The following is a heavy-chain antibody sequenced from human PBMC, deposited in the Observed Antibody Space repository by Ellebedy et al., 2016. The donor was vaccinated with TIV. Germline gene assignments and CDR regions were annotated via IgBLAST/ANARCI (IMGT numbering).Heavy chain of an antibody. D-gene: IGHD6-19*01. CDR2: IYYSGST. CDR1: SGTFSGYY. V-gene: IGHV4-34*01. CDR3: ARGTVALQPLKYFDS. Sequence: SETLSLTXAVYSGTFSGYYWGWIRQPPGKGLEWIGSIYYSGSTYYNPSLKSRVTISVDRSKNQFSLKLSSVTVADTAVYYCARGTVALQPLKYFDSWGQGTLVTVSS. J-gene: IGHJ4*02.